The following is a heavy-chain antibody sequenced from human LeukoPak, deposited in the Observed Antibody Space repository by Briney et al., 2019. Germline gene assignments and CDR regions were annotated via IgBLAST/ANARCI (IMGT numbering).Heavy chain of an antibody. D-gene: IGHD1-26*01. CDR1: GFTFSTYA. J-gene: IGHJ3*02. V-gene: IGHV3-74*01. CDR2: IYSDGSSP. CDR3: ARVGGSNAFDI. Sequence: GGSLRLSCAASGFTFSTYAMHWVRQAPGKGLVWVSPIYSDGSSPTYADSVKGRFTISRDNAKNTLSLQMNSLRADDTAVYYCARVGGSNAFDIWGQGTMVIVSS.